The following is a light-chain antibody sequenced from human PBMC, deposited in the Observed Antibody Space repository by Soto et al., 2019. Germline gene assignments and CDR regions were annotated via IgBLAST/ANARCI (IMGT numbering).Light chain of an antibody. CDR2: DAS. Sequence: DIQMTQSPSTLSASVGERVTISCRASQTISSWLAWYQQKPGKAPKLLIYDASSLESGVPSRLSGSGSGTEFTLTISSLQPDDFATYYCQQYNSYPWTFGQGTQGGYK. J-gene: IGKJ1*01. CDR1: QTISSW. V-gene: IGKV1-5*01. CDR3: QQYNSYPWT.